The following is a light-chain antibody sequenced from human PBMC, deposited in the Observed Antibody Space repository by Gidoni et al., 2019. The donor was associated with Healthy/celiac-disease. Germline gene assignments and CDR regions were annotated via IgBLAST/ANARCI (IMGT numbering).Light chain of an antibody. CDR1: QSISSY. V-gene: IGKV1-39*01. Sequence: DITMTHSPSSLSASVGDRVTITSRASQSISSYLNWYQQKPGNAPKLLIYAASSLQSGVPARFSGSGAETDFTLTISSLQTEDLATYYCKQRYSTPRTFGQGTKVEIK. CDR3: KQRYSTPRT. J-gene: IGKJ1*01. CDR2: AAS.